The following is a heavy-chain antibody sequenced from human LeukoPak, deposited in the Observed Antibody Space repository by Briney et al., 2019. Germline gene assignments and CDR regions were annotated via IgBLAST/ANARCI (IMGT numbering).Heavy chain of an antibody. CDR1: GVSVSDGRYY. V-gene: IGHV4-31*03. Sequence: SETLSLTCNVSGVSVSDGRYYWTWIRQHPGKGLEWIGYKYYSGSAKYNPSLKSRLTISIDTSKNQFSLQLSSVTAADTATYYCARLWDSTGLYFYYYMDVWGEGTTVTVSS. CDR2: KYYSGSA. CDR3: ARLWDSTGLYFYYYMDV. J-gene: IGHJ6*03. D-gene: IGHD6-19*01.